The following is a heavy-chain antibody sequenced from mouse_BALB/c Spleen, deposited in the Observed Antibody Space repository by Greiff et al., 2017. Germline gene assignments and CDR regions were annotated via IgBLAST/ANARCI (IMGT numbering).Heavy chain of an antibody. CDR2: IWGDGST. V-gene: IGHV2-6-7*01. Sequence: VQLVESGPGLVAPSQSLSITCTVSGFSLTGYGVHWVRQPPGKGLEWLGMIWGDGSTNYNSALKSRLSISKDNSTSQVFLKMNSLQTDDTARYYCAKVTIYAFDYWGQGTTVTVSS. J-gene: IGHJ4*01. CDR3: AKVTIYAFDY. CDR1: GFSLTGYG.